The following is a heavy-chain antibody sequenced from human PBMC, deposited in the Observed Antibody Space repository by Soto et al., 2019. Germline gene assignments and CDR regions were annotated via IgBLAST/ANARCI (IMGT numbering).Heavy chain of an antibody. J-gene: IGHJ6*02. CDR1: GGSISSSNW. D-gene: IGHD1-1*01. CDR3: AREVLERQIYGMDV. V-gene: IGHV4-4*02. CDR2: IYHSGST. Sequence: SETLSLTCAVSGGSISSSNWWSWVRQPPGKGLEWIGEIYHSGSTNYNPSLKSRVTISVDKSKNQFSLKLSSVTAADTAVYYCAREVLERQIYGMDVWGQGNTVTVSS.